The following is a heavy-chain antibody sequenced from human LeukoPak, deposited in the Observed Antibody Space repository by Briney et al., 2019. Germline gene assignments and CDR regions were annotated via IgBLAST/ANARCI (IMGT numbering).Heavy chain of an antibody. CDR2: IGISSGNT. CDR3: ARDHNYAFDN. CDR1: GFPFNEYS. V-gene: IGHV3-11*06. Sequence: PGGSLRLSCAASGFPFNEYSTNSVRQAPGKGLEWISYIGISSGNTKYADPVRGRFTVSGDSASNSLYLQMNSPRVADTAVYYCARDHNYAFDNWGQGTLVTVSS. D-gene: IGHD1-1*01. J-gene: IGHJ4*02.